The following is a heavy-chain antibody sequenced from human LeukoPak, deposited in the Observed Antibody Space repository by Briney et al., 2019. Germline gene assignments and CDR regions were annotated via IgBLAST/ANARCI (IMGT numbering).Heavy chain of an antibody. CDR1: GGSISGYY. CDR2: IYDTGAT. V-gene: IGHV4-59*08. D-gene: IGHD1/OR15-1a*01. CDR3: ARLPLIATTRGGFDP. Sequence: SEALSLTCTVSGGSISGYYWSWIRQPPGKRLEWIGYIYDTGATNYNPSLKSRFTISIDTSKNQFPLNLSSVTAADTAVYYCARLPLIATTRGGFDPWGQGTLVTVSS. J-gene: IGHJ5*02.